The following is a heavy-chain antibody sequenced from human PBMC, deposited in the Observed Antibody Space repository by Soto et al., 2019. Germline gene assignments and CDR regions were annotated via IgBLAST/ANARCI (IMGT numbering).Heavy chain of an antibody. CDR3: ARDLGSAYYDFWSGYYPHYYYGMDV. D-gene: IGHD3-3*01. CDR2: INPNSGGT. J-gene: IGHJ6*02. Sequence: ASVKVSCKASGYTFTGYYMHWVRQAPGQGLEWMGWINPNSGGTNYAQKFQGWVTMTRDTSISTAYMELSRLRADDTAVYYCARDLGSAYYDFWSGYYPHYYYGMDVWGQGTTVTVSS. V-gene: IGHV1-2*04. CDR1: GYTFTGYY.